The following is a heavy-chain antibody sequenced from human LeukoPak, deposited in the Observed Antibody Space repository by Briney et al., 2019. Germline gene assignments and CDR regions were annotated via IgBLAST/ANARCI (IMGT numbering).Heavy chain of an antibody. CDR1: GFTFSDYY. D-gene: IGHD3-10*01. J-gene: IGHJ4*02. Sequence: PGGSLRLSCAASGFTFSDYYMGWIRQAPGKGLEWVSYISSSSSCTNYADSVKGRFTISRDNAKNSLYLQMNSLRAEDTAVYYCARGDYYGSGRLDYWGQGTLVTVSS. CDR2: ISSSSSCT. V-gene: IGHV3-11*05. CDR3: ARGDYYGSGRLDY.